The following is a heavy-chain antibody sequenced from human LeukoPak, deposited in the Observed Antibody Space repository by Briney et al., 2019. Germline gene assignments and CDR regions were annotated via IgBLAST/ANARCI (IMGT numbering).Heavy chain of an antibody. V-gene: IGHV1-46*01. D-gene: IGHD3-10*01. CDR3: ASGYGSGAGRFDY. CDR1: GYTLTRYY. Sequence: ASLKVSSKASGYTLTRYYLYWVRQAPGQGVEWVGTINPSGGFTSYAQRFQGRVTMTRDTSTSTVYMELRSMTSEDTAVYYCASGYGSGAGRFDYGGQGTLVTVSS. J-gene: IGHJ4*02. CDR2: INPSGGFT.